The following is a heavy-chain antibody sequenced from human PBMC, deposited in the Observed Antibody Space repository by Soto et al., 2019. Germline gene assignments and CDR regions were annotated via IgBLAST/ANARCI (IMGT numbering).Heavy chain of an antibody. CDR2: IYYNGNS. D-gene: IGHD2-2*01. CDR3: AKVIVLVPAASYGMDI. J-gene: IGHJ6*02. CDR1: GDSISTDY. V-gene: IGHV4-59*01. Sequence: SSETLSLTCTVSGDSISTDYWGWIQQPPGRGLEWIGYIYYNGNSNYNPSLKSRVTLSVDTSKNQFSLKMRFVTAADTAIYYCAKVIVLVPAASYGMDIWGLGTTVTVSS.